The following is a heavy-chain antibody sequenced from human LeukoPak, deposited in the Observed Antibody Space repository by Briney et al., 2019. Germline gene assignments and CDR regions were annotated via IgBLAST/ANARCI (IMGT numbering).Heavy chain of an antibody. J-gene: IGHJ4*02. CDR3: ARDYGEGRYYFGY. CDR1: GFTISSYG. CDR2: IWYDGSNK. D-gene: IGHD4-17*01. Sequence: PGGSLRLSCAASGFTISSYGMHWVRQAPGKGLEWVAVIWYDGSNKYYADSVKGRFTISRDNSKNTLYLQMNSLRAEDTAVYYCARDYGEGRYYFGYWGQGTLVTVSS. V-gene: IGHV3-33*01.